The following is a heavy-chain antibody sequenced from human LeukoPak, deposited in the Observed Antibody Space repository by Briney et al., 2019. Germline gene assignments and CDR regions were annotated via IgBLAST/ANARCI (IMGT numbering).Heavy chain of an antibody. CDR3: ARDGAQLYYYDS. Sequence: ASVKVSCKASGYTFTGYYIHWVRLAPGQGLEWMGWINPNSGDTNSAQKFQGRVTMTRDTSISTAYMDLSSLRSDDTAVYYCARDGAQLYYYDSWGQGTLVTVSS. J-gene: IGHJ4*02. CDR2: INPNSGDT. D-gene: IGHD3-22*01. V-gene: IGHV1-2*02. CDR1: GYTFTGYY.